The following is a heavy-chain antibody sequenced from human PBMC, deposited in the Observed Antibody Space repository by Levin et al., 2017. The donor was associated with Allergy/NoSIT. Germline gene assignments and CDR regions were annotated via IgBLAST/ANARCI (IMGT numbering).Heavy chain of an antibody. V-gene: IGHV4-39*01. CDR2: IYYSGST. CDR1: GGSISSSSYY. Sequence: NASETLSLTCTVSGGSISSSSYYWGWIRQPPGKGLEWIGSIYYSGSTYYNPSLKSRVTISVDTSKNQFSLKLSSVTAADTAVYYPWWGYCGGDCYRFEPPRGWGQGTLVTVSS. J-gene: IGHJ4*02. D-gene: IGHD2-21*02. CDR3: WWGYCGGDCYRFEPPRG.